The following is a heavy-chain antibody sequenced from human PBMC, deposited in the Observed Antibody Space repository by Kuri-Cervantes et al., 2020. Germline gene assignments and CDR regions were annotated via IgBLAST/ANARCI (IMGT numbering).Heavy chain of an antibody. J-gene: IGHJ6*03. Sequence: GESLKISCAASGFTFSSYAMSWVRQAPGKGLEWVSAISGSGDSTYYADSVKGRFTISRHNFKNTLYLRMNNLRAEDTAVYYCARIPRGSSVYDDYYYIDVWGKGTTVTVSS. D-gene: IGHD5/OR15-5a*01. CDR3: ARIPRGSSVYDDYYYIDV. V-gene: IGHV3-23*01. CDR2: ISGSGDST. CDR1: GFTFSSYA.